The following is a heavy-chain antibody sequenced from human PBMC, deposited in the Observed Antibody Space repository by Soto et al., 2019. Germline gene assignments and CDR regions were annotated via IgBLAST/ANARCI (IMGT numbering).Heavy chain of an antibody. CDR3: ARDRIAAAGTPAS. V-gene: IGHV1-69*08. CDR2: IIPILGIA. D-gene: IGHD6-13*01. J-gene: IGHJ5*02. CDR1: GGTFSSYT. Sequence: QVQLVQSGAEVKKPGSSVKVSCKASGGTFSSYTISWVRQAPGQGLEWMGRIIPILGIANYAKKFQGRVTITADTSTVPAYLERTSLGSKATPVYYGARDRIAAAGTPASWGQGTLVTVSS.